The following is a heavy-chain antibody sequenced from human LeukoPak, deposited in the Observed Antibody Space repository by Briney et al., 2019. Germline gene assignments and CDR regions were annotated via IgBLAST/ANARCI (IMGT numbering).Heavy chain of an antibody. CDR1: GVSISSYY. J-gene: IGHJ5*02. V-gene: IGHV4-59*01. Sequence: KPSETLSLTCTVSGVSISSYYWSWIRQPPGQGLEWIGYIYYSASTDYNPSLKSRVTISVDTSKNQFSLKLSSVTAADTAVYCFARSRDNWKYYMNWFDPWRQETLVTVSS. CDR2: IYYSAST. D-gene: IGHD1-7*01. CDR3: ARSRDNWKYYMNWFDP.